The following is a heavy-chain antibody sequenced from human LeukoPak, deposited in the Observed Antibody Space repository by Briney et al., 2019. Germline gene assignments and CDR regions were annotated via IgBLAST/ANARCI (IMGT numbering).Heavy chain of an antibody. CDR2: IYTSGST. J-gene: IGHJ6*03. V-gene: IGHV4-61*08. D-gene: IGHD2-2*02. CDR1: GASFNTGDYY. CDR3: ARLLRVPAAIPHYYYYYMDV. Sequence: SETLSLTCIVSGASFNTGDYYWNWIRQHPGKGLEWIGYIYTSGSTNYNPSLKSRVTISVDTSKNQFSLKLSSVTAADTAVYYCARLLRVPAAIPHYYYYYMDVWGKGTTVTVSS.